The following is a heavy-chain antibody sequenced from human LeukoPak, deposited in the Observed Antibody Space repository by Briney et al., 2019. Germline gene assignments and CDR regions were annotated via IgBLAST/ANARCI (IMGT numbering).Heavy chain of an antibody. V-gene: IGHV4-61*02. D-gene: IGHD1-14*01. CDR3: AREVSEQPRYYYYYYMDV. CDR1: GGSISSGGYY. Sequence: SQTLSLTCTVSGGSISSGGYYWSWIRQPAGKGLEWIGRIYTSGSTNYNPSLKSRVTISVDTSKNQFSLKLSSVTAADTAVYYCAREVSEQPRYYYYYYMDVWGKGTTVTVSS. CDR2: IYTSGST. J-gene: IGHJ6*03.